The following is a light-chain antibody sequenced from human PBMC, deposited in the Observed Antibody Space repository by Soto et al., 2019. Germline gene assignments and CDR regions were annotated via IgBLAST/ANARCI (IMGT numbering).Light chain of an antibody. CDR2: SSN. J-gene: IGLJ1*01. CDR1: SSNIGSNT. V-gene: IGLV1-44*01. CDR3: AAWDDRLNGPV. Sequence: SVLTQPPSASGTPGQRVTISCSGSSSNIGSNTVNWYQQLPGTAPKLLIYSSNQRPSGVPDRFSGSKSGTSASLAISGLQSEDEADYYCAAWDDRLNGPVFGTGTKVTVL.